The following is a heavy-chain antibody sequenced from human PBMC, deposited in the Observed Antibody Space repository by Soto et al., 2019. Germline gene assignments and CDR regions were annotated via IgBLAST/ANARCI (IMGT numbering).Heavy chain of an antibody. D-gene: IGHD2-21*02. V-gene: IGHV4-31*03. CDR3: ARDGVYCGGDCYSVYYYYGMDV. CDR2: IYYSGST. CDR1: GGSISSGGYY. J-gene: IGHJ6*02. Sequence: SETLSLTCTVSGGSISSGGYYWSWIRQHPGKGLEWIGYIYYSGSTYYNPSLKSRVTISVDTSKNQFSLKLSSVTAADTAVYYCARDGVYCGGDCYSVYYYYGMDVWGQGTTVTVSS.